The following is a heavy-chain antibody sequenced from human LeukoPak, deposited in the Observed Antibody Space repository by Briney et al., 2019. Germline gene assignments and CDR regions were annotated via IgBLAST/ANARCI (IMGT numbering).Heavy chain of an antibody. CDR1: GYTFTYYY. CDR3: ARKAGGSYRLDY. V-gene: IGHV1-46*01. Sequence: ASVKVSCKASGYTFTYYYMHWVRQDPGQGLEWMGIINPSGGSTSYAQKFQGRVTMTRDTSTSTVYMELSSLRSEDTAVYYCARKAGGSYRLDYWGQGTLVTVSS. CDR2: INPSGGST. D-gene: IGHD1-26*01. J-gene: IGHJ4*02.